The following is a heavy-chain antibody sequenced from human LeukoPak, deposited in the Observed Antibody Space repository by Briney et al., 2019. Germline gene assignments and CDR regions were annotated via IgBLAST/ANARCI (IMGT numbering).Heavy chain of an antibody. CDR3: ARDTRDTAMVSRYGSFTFDY. D-gene: IGHD5-18*01. V-gene: IGHV3-7*01. CDR2: IKQDGSEK. Sequence: GGSLRLSCAASGFTFSSYWMSWVRQAPGKGLEWVANIKQDGSEKYYVDSVKGRFTISRDNAKNSLYLQMNSLRAEDTAVYYCARDTRDTAMVSRYGSFTFDYWGQGTLVTVSS. J-gene: IGHJ4*02. CDR1: GFTFSSYW.